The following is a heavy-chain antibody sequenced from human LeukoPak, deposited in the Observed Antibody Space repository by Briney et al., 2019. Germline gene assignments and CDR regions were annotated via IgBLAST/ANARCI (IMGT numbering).Heavy chain of an antibody. CDR1: GFTFSSYS. CDR3: ARDLDHYDSSGYYYVAAFDI. D-gene: IGHD3-22*01. Sequence: PGGSLRLSCAASGFTFSSYSMNWVRQAPGKGLEWVSSISSSSSYIYYADSVKGRFTISRDNAKNSLYLQMNSLRAEDTAVYYCARDLDHYDSSGYYYVAAFDIWGQGTMVTVSS. J-gene: IGHJ3*02. CDR2: ISSSSSYI. V-gene: IGHV3-21*01.